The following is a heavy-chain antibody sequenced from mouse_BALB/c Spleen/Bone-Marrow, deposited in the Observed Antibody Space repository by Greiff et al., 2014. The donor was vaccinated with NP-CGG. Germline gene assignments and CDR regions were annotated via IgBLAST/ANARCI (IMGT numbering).Heavy chain of an antibody. V-gene: IGHV1-54*01. J-gene: IGHJ2*01. CDR1: GYAFTNYL. CDR3: KREDGGGAFDY. CDR2: INPGSGGT. D-gene: IGHD2-3*01. Sequence: VQLQQSGAELVRPGTSVKVSCKASGYAFTNYLIEWVKQRPGQGLEWIGVINPGSGGTNYNEKFKGKATLSADKSSSTAYMQLRSVTSDDYAFYCWKREDGGGAFDYWGQGTTLTVSS.